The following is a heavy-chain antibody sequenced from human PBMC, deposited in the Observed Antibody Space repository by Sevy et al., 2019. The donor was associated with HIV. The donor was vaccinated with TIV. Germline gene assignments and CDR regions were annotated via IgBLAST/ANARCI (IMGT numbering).Heavy chain of an antibody. CDR3: VKERVGYISSWYYFDY. V-gene: IGHV3-53*01. Sequence: LSLTCAASGFTVNSNYMTWVPQAPGKGLEWVAVINNSGGSTDYADSVRGRFSISRDNPNVYLEMNSLRVEDTAVYYCVKERVGYISSWYYFDYWGQGTLVTVSS. CDR2: INNSGGST. CDR1: GFTVNSNY. J-gene: IGHJ4*02. D-gene: IGHD6-13*01.